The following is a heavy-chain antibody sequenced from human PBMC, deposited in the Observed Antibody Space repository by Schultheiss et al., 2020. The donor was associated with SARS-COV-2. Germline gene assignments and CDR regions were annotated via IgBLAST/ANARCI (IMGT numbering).Heavy chain of an antibody. CDR1: GGSISSYY. D-gene: IGHD3-10*01. CDR2: IYYSGST. J-gene: IGHJ4*02. V-gene: IGHV4-59*01. CDR3: ARDKDGINDY. Sequence: SETLSLTCTVSGGSISSYYWSWIRQPPGKGLEWIGSIYYSGSTYYNPSLKSRVTISVDTSKNQFSLKLSSVTAADTAVYYCARDKDGINDYWGQGTLVTVSS.